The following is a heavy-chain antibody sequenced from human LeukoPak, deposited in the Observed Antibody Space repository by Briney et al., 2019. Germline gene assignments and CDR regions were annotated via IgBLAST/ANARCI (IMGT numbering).Heavy chain of an antibody. J-gene: IGHJ4*02. CDR2: ISGRGGST. D-gene: IGHD3-3*01. CDR1: GFTFSSSA. Sequence: GGSLRLSCAASGFTFSSSAMSWVRQAPGKGLEWVSAISGRGGSTYYADSVKGRFTISRDNSKNTLYLQMNSLRAEDAAVYYCAKAPGEEWYLFDYWGQGTLVTVSS. CDR3: AKAPGEEWYLFDY. V-gene: IGHV3-23*01.